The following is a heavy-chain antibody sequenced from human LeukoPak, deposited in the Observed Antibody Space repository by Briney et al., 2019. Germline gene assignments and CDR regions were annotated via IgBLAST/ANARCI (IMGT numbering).Heavy chain of an antibody. V-gene: IGHV1-2*02. CDR3: VRDHNSENWGSLGK. Sequence: ASVKVSCKASGYTFTAYYIHWVRQAPGQGLEWMGWISPYTGGTNYAQKFQGRVTITQDRSSNTVYMDLNRLTSDDTALYYCVRDHNSENWGSLGKWGQGTLVTVSS. D-gene: IGHD7-27*01. J-gene: IGHJ4*02. CDR2: ISPYTGGT. CDR1: GYTFTAYY.